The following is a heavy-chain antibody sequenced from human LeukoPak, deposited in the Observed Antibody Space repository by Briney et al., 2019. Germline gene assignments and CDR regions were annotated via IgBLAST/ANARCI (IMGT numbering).Heavy chain of an antibody. Sequence: GASVKVSCKASGYTFTSYGISWVRQAPGQGLEWMGGIIPIFGTANYAQKFQGRVTITADKSTGTAYMELSSLRSEDTAVYYCARDHSGSYLGHFDYWGQGTLVTVSS. D-gene: IGHD1-26*01. J-gene: IGHJ4*02. V-gene: IGHV1-69*06. CDR1: GYTFTSYG. CDR2: IIPIFGTA. CDR3: ARDHSGSYLGHFDY.